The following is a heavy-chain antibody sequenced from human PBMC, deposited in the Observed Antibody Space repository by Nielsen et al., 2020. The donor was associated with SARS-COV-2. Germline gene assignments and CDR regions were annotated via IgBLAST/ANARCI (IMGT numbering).Heavy chain of an antibody. V-gene: IGHV3-73*01. CDR1: GFTFSGSA. CDR2: SRSKVNKYAT. D-gene: IGHD6-19*01. Sequence: GESLKISCAASGFTFSGSASHWVRQASGIGLEWVGRSRSKVNKYATSYAESVKGRFTISRDDSKNTAYLQMNSLKIEDTAMYYCTRSVAVGGGYTFDIWGQGTMVTVSS. CDR3: TRSVAVGGGYTFDI. J-gene: IGHJ3*02.